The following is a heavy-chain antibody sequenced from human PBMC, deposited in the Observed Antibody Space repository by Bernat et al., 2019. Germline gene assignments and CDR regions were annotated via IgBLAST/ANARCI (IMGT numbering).Heavy chain of an antibody. V-gene: IGHV4-39*01. CDR1: GGSIGSSAYY. J-gene: IGHJ4*02. D-gene: IGHD3-3*01. CDR2: IYFSGNT. CDR3: ARLTGSGSYYFDS. Sequence: QLQLQESGPGLVKPSETLSLTCTVSGGSIGSSAYYWGWIRQPPGKGLESMGIIYFSGNTYHNPSLKSRVAISIDTSRNQFSLKLSSVTAADTAVYYCARLTGSGSYYFDSWGQGTLVTVSS.